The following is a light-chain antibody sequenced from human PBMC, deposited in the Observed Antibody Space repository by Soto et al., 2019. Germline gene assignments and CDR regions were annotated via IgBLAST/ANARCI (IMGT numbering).Light chain of an antibody. CDR3: QKYNSAPWT. CDR2: AAS. Sequence: DIHITHSPSSLSASVGDRVTITCRASQGISNYLAWYQQKPGKVPKLLIYAASTLQSGVPSRFSGSGSGTDFTLTISSLQPEDVATYYCQKYNSAPWTFGQGTRWIS. J-gene: IGKJ1*01. V-gene: IGKV1-27*01. CDR1: QGISNY.